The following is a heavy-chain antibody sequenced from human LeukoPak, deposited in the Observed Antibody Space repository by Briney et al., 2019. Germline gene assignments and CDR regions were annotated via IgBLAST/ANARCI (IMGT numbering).Heavy chain of an antibody. V-gene: IGHV4-61*01. CDR1: GGSISSGSYY. J-gene: IGHJ5*02. CDR3: ARVEIRDQVGPGYDFWSGYYTSSWFDP. CDR2: IYYSGST. Sequence: PSETLSLTCTVSGGSISSGSYYWGWIRQPPGKGLEWIGNIYYSGSTNYNPSLKSRVTISVDTSKNQFSLKLSSVTAADTAVYYCARVEIRDQVGPGYDFWSGYYTSSWFDPWGQGTLVTVSS. D-gene: IGHD3-3*01.